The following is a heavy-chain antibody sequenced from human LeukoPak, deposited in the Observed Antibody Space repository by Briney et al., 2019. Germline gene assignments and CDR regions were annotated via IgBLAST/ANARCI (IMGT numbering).Heavy chain of an antibody. CDR2: ISAYNGNT. Sequence: GASVKVSCKPSDYTFTSYGISWGRQAPGHGLEWMGWISAYNGNTNYAQKLQGRVTMTPDTSPSTASMALRSLRSDDTAVDYCARAQSSTSYYGMDVWGQGTTVTVSS. J-gene: IGHJ6*02. V-gene: IGHV1-18*01. CDR3: ARAQSSTSYYGMDV. D-gene: IGHD2-2*01. CDR1: DYTFTSYG.